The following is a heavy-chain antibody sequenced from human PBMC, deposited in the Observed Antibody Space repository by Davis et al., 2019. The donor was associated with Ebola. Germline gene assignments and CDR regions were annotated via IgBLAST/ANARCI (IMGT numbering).Heavy chain of an antibody. V-gene: IGHV3-23*01. Sequence: SLKPPCTASGFTFSNYAMSWVRQTPGTGLEWVSTIDGPSTNTHYGDSVKGRFSISRDNSKNTLFLQMNSLRAEDTAVYYCARETRSSWYGRWFDTWGQGTLVTVSS. D-gene: IGHD6-13*01. J-gene: IGHJ5*02. CDR1: GFTFSNYA. CDR2: IDGPSTNT. CDR3: ARETRSSWYGRWFDT.